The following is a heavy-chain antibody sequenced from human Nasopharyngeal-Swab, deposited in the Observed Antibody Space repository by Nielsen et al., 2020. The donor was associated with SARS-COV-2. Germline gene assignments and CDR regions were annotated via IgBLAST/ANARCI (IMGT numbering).Heavy chain of an antibody. CDR2: INPDNGGT. D-gene: IGHD1-1*01. CDR3: ARGGNYWNDY. J-gene: IGHJ4*02. V-gene: IGHV1-2*06. Sequence: ASVKVSCKASGYTFTGYYIHWVRQAPGQGLQWMGRINPDNGGTNYAQQFQGRVTMTTDTSISTAYMELSSLRSDDTAVYYCARGGNYWNDYWGQGTLVTVSS. CDR1: GYTFTGYY.